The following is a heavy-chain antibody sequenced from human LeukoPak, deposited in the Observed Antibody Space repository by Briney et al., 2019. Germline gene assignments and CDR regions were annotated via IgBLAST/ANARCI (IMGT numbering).Heavy chain of an antibody. Sequence: SETLSLTCTVSGDSLSTNNHYWAWIRQPPGKGLEWIASIYYGGYTHYNPSNPSLRTRVTISVDTSKNQFSLKLSSVTAADTAVYYCARGARGGFDYWGQGTLVTVSS. J-gene: IGHJ4*02. V-gene: IGHV4-39*07. CDR2: IYYGGYT. D-gene: IGHD3-16*01. CDR3: ARGARGGFDY. CDR1: GDSLSTNNHY.